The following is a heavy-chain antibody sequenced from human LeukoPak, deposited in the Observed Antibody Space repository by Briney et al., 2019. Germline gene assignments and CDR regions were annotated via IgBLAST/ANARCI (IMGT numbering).Heavy chain of an antibody. CDR1: RYNLSTYW. J-gene: IGHJ5*02. CDR3: ASRDYGSTWSDP. CDR2: IYPGDYTT. Sequence: PGESLQISCKGFRYNLSTYWIGWVRPLPGRGLEWMGIIYPGDYTTQYTSSFQGQVTISVDKSTGTAYLQWSSLKASDTAMYYCASRDYGSTWSDPWGQGTLVTVSS. D-gene: IGHD4/OR15-4a*01. V-gene: IGHV5-51*01.